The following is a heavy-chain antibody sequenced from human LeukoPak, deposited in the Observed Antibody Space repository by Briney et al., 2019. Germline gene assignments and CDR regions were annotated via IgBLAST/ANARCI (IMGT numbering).Heavy chain of an antibody. Sequence: PGGSLRLSCAASGFTVSSNYMSWVRQAPGKGLEWVSVIYSGGSTYYADSVKGRFTISRDNSKNTLYLQMNSLRAEDTAVYYCAAYSSSWYYVEENWFDPWGQGTLVTVSS. CDR3: AAYSSSWYYVEENWFDP. J-gene: IGHJ5*02. CDR1: GFTVSSNY. D-gene: IGHD6-13*01. CDR2: IYSGGST. V-gene: IGHV3-66*01.